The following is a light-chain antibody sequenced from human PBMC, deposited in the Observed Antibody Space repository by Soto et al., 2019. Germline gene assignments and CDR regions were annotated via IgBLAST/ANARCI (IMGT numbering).Light chain of an antibody. Sequence: QSVLTQPRSVSGSPGQSVTISCTGTSSDVGGYNYVSWYQQHPGRAPKLMISEVNKRPSGVPDRFSGSKSGNTASLTISGLQAEDEADYYCCSYAGSYTPVVFGGGTQLTVL. V-gene: IGLV2-11*01. CDR3: CSYAGSYTPVV. CDR2: EVN. CDR1: SSDVGGYNY. J-gene: IGLJ2*01.